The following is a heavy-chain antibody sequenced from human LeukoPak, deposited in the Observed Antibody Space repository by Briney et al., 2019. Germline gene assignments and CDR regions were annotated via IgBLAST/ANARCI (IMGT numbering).Heavy chain of an antibody. D-gene: IGHD3-9*01. CDR1: GGTFSSYA. V-gene: IGHV1-69*06. Sequence: ASVKVSCKASGGTFSSYAISWVRQAPGQGLEWMGGIIPIFGTANYAQKFQGRVTITADKSTSTAYMELSSLRSEDTAVYYCARDSIDYDILTGYYIRNWFDPWGQGTLVTVSS. CDR2: IIPIFGTA. CDR3: ARDSIDYDILTGYYIRNWFDP. J-gene: IGHJ5*02.